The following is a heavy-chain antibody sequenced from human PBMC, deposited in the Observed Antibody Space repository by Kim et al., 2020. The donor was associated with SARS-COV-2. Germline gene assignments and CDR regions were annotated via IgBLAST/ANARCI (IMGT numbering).Heavy chain of an antibody. CDR1: GFTFSSYA. J-gene: IGHJ3*01. Sequence: GGSLRLSCAASGFTFSSYAMHWVRQAPGKGLEWVAVISYDGSNKYYADSVKGRFTISRDNSKNTLYLQMNSLRAEDTAVYYCAIIRGHSDSSGYYHRDA. V-gene: IGHV3-30*04. CDR2: ISYDGSNK. D-gene: IGHD3-22*01. CDR3: AIIRGHSDSSGYYHRDA.